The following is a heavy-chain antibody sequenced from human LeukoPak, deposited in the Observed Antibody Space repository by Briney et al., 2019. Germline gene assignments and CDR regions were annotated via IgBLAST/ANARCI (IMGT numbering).Heavy chain of an antibody. CDR2: ISSCASNI. J-gene: IGHJ4*02. CDR1: GFTFSDYY. Sequence: GGSLTRSSAGSGFTFSDYYSVCYMTWIRQAAGKGLESISYISSCASNIYYTVTVNRRFTISRDNAKNSLYLQMNSLRAEDTAVYYCARVYQTAWRGPRYYYDSSGYYYGAFDYWGQGTLVTVSS. CDR3: ARVYQTAWRGPRYYYDSSGYYYGAFDY. V-gene: IGHV3-11*04. D-gene: IGHD3-22*01.